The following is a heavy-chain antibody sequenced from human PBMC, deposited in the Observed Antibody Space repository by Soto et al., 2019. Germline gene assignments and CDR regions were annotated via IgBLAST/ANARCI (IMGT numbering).Heavy chain of an antibody. D-gene: IGHD4-17*01. CDR3: AKDYDYGDSLSFDY. V-gene: IGHV3-23*01. Sequence: EVQLFEAGGGLVQPGGSLRLSCAASGFSVRDYGMSWVRQAPGKGLEWLSAIIGIGDSAYYADSVRGRFTISRDNSKNTLSLQLNDLGAEDTAIYFCAKDYDYGDSLSFDYWGQGTLVTVS. CDR1: GFSVRDYG. CDR2: IIGIGDSA. J-gene: IGHJ4*02.